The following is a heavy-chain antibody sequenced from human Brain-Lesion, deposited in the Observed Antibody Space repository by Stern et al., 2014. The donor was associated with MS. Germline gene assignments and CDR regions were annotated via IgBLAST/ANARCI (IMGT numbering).Heavy chain of an antibody. CDR3: ARTYSSGWYGGHAFDI. D-gene: IGHD6-19*01. CDR2: IYTADSDT. J-gene: IGHJ3*02. CDR1: GYRFDNYW. Sequence: EAHLVESGAEVKKPGESLKIYCKGSGYRFDNYWIGWVRQKPGKGLEWMGIIYTADSDTRYSPSLQGQVTISADKSISTVYLQWSSLKASDTAMYYCARTYSSGWYGGHAFDIWGQGTMVTVSS. V-gene: IGHV5-51*01.